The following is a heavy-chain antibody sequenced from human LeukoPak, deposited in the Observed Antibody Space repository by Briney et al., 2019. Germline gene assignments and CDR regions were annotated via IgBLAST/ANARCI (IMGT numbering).Heavy chain of an antibody. V-gene: IGHV4-39*01. J-gene: IGHJ5*02. Sequence: SATLSLSCTVSDDSIDGSVYYWGWHRQSPVRELEWIGSVHYTGKTYYNPSLKSRISISVHTSKNQFSLTLKSVTATDTAVYYCARHPGLYSIWFDPWGQGTQVTVSS. CDR2: VHYTGKT. CDR3: ARHPGLYSIWFDP. CDR1: DDSIDGSVYY. D-gene: IGHD3-10*02.